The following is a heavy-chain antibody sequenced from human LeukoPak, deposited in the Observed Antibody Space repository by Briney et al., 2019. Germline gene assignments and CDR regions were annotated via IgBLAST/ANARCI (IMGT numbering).Heavy chain of an antibody. CDR2: ISSSSSYI. J-gene: IGHJ4*02. V-gene: IGHV3-11*06. CDR3: ARDPLSYYYGSGSPTY. Sequence: PGGSLRLSCAASGFTFSDYYMSWIRQAPGKGLEWVSPISSSSSYIYYADSVKGRFTISRDNAKNSLYLQMNSLRAEDTAVYYCARDPLSYYYGSGSPTYWGQGTLVTVSS. D-gene: IGHD3-10*01. CDR1: GFTFSDYY.